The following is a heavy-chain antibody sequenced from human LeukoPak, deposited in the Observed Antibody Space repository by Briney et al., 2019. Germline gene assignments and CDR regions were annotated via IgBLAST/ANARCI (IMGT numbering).Heavy chain of an antibody. Sequence: GESLKISCKGSGYSFTSYWIGWVRQMPGKGLEWMGIIYPGDSDTRYSPSFQGQVTISADKSISTAYLQWSSLKASDTAMYYCARIAVAGPLYYYYYMDVWGKGTTVTISS. V-gene: IGHV5-51*01. D-gene: IGHD6-19*01. CDR1: GYSFTSYW. J-gene: IGHJ6*03. CDR2: IYPGDSDT. CDR3: ARIAVAGPLYYYYYMDV.